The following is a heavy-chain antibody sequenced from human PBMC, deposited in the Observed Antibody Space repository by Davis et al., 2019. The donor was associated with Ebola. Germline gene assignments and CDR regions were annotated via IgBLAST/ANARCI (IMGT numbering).Heavy chain of an antibody. D-gene: IGHD6-13*01. V-gene: IGHV1-46*01. J-gene: IGHJ1*01. CDR3: ARSGQQLVGYFQH. CDR1: GYTFTSYY. Sequence: AASVKVSCKASGYTFTSYYMHWVRQAPGQGLEWMGIINPSGGSTSYAQKFQGRVTMTRDTSTSTVYMELSSLRSEDTAVYYCARSGQQLVGYFQHWGQGTLVTVSP. CDR2: INPSGGST.